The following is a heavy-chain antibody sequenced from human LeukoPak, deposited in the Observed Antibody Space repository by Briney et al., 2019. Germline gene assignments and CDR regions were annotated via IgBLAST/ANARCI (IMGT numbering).Heavy chain of an antibody. D-gene: IGHD3-3*01. CDR3: ARDAVFGVVTYFDY. CDR2: IIPIFGIA. Sequence: SVKVSCKASGGTFSSYAISWVRQAPGQGLEWMGRIIPIFGIANYAQKFQGRVTITADKSTSTAYMELSRLRSEDTAVYYCARDAVFGVVTYFDYWGQGTLVTVSS. J-gene: IGHJ4*02. CDR1: GGTFSSYA. V-gene: IGHV1-69*04.